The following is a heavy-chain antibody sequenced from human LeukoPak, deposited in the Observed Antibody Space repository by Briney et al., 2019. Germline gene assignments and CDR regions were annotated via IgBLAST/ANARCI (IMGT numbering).Heavy chain of an antibody. D-gene: IGHD3-16*01. CDR2: IYHSGST. J-gene: IGHJ4*02. CDR1: GYSISSGYY. V-gene: IGHV4-38-2*02. Sequence: PSETLSLTCTVSGYSISSGYYWGWIRQPPGKGLEWIGSIYHSGSTYYNPSLKSRVTISVDTSKNQFSLKLSSVTAADTAVYYCARDGRMITFGGARYYFDYWGQGTPVTVSS. CDR3: ARDGRMITFGGARYYFDY.